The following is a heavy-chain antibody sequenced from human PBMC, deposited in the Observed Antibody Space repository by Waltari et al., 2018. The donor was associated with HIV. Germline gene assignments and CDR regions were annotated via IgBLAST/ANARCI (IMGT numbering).Heavy chain of an antibody. Sequence: QVQLVQSGAEVRKPGASVKVSCKASAYTFTGSHLHWVRQAPGKGLEWMGRINPNSGGKNYAQKFQARVTMTRDTSIGAAYMELSSLRPNDTAVYYCARVTTVTGDSYFYYGMDVWGQGTTVTVSS. J-gene: IGHJ6*02. V-gene: IGHV1-2*06. CDR2: INPNSGGK. CDR3: ARVTTVTGDSYFYYGMDV. D-gene: IGHD4-17*01. CDR1: AYTFTGSH.